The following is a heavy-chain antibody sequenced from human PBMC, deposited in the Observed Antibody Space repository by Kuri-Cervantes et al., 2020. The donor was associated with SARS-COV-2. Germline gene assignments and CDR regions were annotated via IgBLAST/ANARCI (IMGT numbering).Heavy chain of an antibody. D-gene: IGHD3-10*01. CDR3: ARAPSVFPNWFDP. J-gene: IGHJ5*02. CDR2: ISSSSSTI. CDR1: GFTFSNAW. V-gene: IGHV3-48*02. Sequence: GESLKISCAASGFTFSNAWMSWVRQAPGKGLEWVSYISSSSSTIYYADSVKGRFTISRDNAKNSLYLQMNSLRDEDTAVYYCARAPSVFPNWFDPWGQGTLVTVYS.